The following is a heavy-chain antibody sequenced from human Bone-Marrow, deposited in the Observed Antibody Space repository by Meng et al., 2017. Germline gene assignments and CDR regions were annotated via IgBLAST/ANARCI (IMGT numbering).Heavy chain of an antibody. D-gene: IGHD6-25*01. CDR1: GYNFPDYY. Sequence: QGPVGQFGAEVKKPGASVKVSCKPSGYNFPDYYIHWVRRAPGHGLEWMGRINPKSGDTHYAQKFQARVTMTGDTSISTAYMELSGLRSDDTAMYYCARDEDISAAGKLFGDYWGQGTLVTVSS. V-gene: IGHV1-2*06. J-gene: IGHJ4*02. CDR3: ARDEDISAAGKLFGDY. CDR2: INPKSGDT.